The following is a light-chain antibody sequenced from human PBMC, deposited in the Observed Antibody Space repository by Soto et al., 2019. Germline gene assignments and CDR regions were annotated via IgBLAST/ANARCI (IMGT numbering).Light chain of an antibody. CDR2: GTS. CDR3: QQYNHLWT. J-gene: IGKJ1*01. V-gene: IGKV3-15*01. CDR1: QSVSSN. Sequence: VITQAPATLSVYQGERVTLSCRASQSVSSNLAWYQQKPGQAPRLLIYGTSTRATGIPGRFSGSGSGTDFTLTISSLQSEDFAVYYCQQYNHLWTFGQGTKVDIK.